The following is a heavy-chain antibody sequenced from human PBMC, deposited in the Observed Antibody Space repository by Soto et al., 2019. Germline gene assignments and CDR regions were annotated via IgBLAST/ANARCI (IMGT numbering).Heavy chain of an antibody. V-gene: IGHV3-30-3*01. Sequence: QGQLAESGGGVVQPGRSLRLSCAASGVTFSQSAMHWVRQAPGKGLEWVAAISFDGSNTHYADSVEGRVTISRDNSKNTLYLQMNSLRAEDTALYRCVTAVAAGGYWGQGTLVTVSS. J-gene: IGHJ4*02. D-gene: IGHD6-19*01. CDR1: GVTFSQSA. CDR3: VTAVAAGGY. CDR2: ISFDGSNT.